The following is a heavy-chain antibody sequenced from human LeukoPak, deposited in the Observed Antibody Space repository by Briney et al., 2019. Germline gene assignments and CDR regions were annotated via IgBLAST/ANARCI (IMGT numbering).Heavy chain of an antibody. D-gene: IGHD3-3*01. CDR3: ARTIFGVVTQVY. Sequence: ASMKVSCKASGYTFTSYYMHWVRQAPGQGLEWMGIINPSGGSTSYAQKFQGRVTMTRDKSTSTAYMELSSLRSEDTAVYYCARTIFGVVTQVYWGQGTLVTVSS. CDR2: INPSGGST. V-gene: IGHV1-46*01. CDR1: GYTFTSYY. J-gene: IGHJ4*02.